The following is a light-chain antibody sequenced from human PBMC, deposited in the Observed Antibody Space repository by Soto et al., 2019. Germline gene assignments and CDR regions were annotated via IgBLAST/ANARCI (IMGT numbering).Light chain of an antibody. CDR1: SSDVGAYNY. J-gene: IGLJ1*01. V-gene: IGLV2-8*01. CDR2: EVS. CDR3: SSYAGSNKEV. Sequence: QSALTQPPSASGSPGQSVTISCTGTSSDVGAYNYVSWYQQHPGKAPKLMIYEVSERPSGVPDRFSGSMSGHTASLTVSGLHAEDEADYYCSSYAGSNKEVLGNGTKLTVL.